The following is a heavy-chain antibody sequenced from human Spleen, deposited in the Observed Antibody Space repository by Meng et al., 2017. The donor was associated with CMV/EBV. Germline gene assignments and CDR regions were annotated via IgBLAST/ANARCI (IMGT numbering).Heavy chain of an antibody. Sequence: SETLSLTCTVSGGSIRSGDYYWSWIRQPPGKGLEWIGYIYYTGSTHYNPSLKSRVTILVDTSKNQFSLKLTSVTAADTAVYYCARGSPYYAFSSGPTFDPWGRGTLVTVSS. J-gene: IGHJ5*02. CDR2: IYYTGST. D-gene: IGHD3-3*01. CDR1: GGSIRSGDYY. V-gene: IGHV4-30-4*08. CDR3: ARGSPYYAFSSGPTFDP.